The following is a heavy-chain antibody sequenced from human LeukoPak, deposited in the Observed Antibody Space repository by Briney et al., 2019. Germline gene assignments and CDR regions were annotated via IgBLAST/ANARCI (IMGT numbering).Heavy chain of an antibody. D-gene: IGHD2-15*01. CDR2: ISGSGGST. J-gene: IGHJ4*02. V-gene: IGHV3-23*01. CDR1: GFTFSSYA. Sequence: GGSLRLSCAASGFTFSSYAMSWVRQAPGKGLEWVSAISGSGGSTYYADSVRGRFTISRDNSKNTLYLQMSSLRAEDTAVYYCAKDRKVAPRTLDYWGQGTLVTVSS. CDR3: AKDRKVAPRTLDY.